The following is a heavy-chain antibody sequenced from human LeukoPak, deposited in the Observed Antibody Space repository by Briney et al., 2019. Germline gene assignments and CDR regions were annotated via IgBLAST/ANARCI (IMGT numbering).Heavy chain of an antibody. CDR1: GFTFSSDS. J-gene: IGHJ6*02. D-gene: IGHD5-12*01. CDR2: ISSSSSYI. V-gene: IGHV3-21*01. Sequence: PGGSLRLSCAASGFTFSSDSMNWVRQAPGKGLEWVSSISSSSSYIYYAGSVRGRFTISRDNAKNSVYLQMNSLRADDTAVYYCARGGYSYGSDPYYYYGMDVWGQGTTVTVSS. CDR3: ARGGYSYGSDPYYYYGMDV.